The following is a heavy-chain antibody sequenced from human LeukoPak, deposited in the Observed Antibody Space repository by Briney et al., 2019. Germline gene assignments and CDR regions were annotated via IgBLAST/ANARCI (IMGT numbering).Heavy chain of an antibody. CDR1: GFTFNDYY. CDR3: ATDGAGFDT. Sequence: GGSLRLSCAASGFTFNDYYMSWIRQAPGKGLEWLSYINMGGTNTHYADSVKGRFTISRDNAKKSLYLEMNNLRAEDTAVYYCATDGAGFDTWGQGVLVTVSS. J-gene: IGHJ5*02. V-gene: IGHV3-11*01. CDR2: INMGGTNT.